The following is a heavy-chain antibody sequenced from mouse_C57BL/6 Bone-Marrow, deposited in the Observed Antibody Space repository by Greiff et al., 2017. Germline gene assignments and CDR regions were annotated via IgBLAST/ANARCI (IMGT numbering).Heavy chain of an antibody. CDR2: ISSGSSTI. Sequence: EVKLVESGGGLVKPGGSLKLSCAASGFTFSDYGMHWVRQAPEKGLEWVAYISSGSSTIYYADTVKGRFTISRDNAKNTLFLQMTSLRSEGTAMYYCARGPFITTVVSLYAMDYWGQGTSVTVSS. V-gene: IGHV5-17*01. D-gene: IGHD1-1*01. CDR3: ARGPFITTVVSLYAMDY. J-gene: IGHJ4*01. CDR1: GFTFSDYG.